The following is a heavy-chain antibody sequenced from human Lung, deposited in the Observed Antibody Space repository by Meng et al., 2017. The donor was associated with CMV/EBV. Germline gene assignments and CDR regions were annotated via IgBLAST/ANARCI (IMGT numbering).Heavy chain of an antibody. Sequence: SXTXSLTCIVSDGSISTYYWSWVRQSPVKGLESIGYIYKTGVTNYNPSLKGRATMSLDTSKNQFSLRLTSLTAADTAVYYCAKTARIPTDWSQGTVVAVSS. CDR1: DGSISTYY. V-gene: IGHV4-59*01. CDR3: AKTARIPTD. J-gene: IGHJ1*01. D-gene: IGHD2-21*01. CDR2: IYKTGVT.